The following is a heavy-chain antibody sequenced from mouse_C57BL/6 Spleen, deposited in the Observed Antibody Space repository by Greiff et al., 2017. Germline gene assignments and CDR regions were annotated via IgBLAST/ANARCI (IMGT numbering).Heavy chain of an antibody. J-gene: IGHJ2*01. CDR3: AIPSQFITTVVVPFDY. Sequence: QVQLQQPGAELVKPGASVKVSCKASGYTFTSYWMHWVKQRPGQGLEWIGRIHPSDSDTNYNQKFKGKATLTVDKSSSTAYMQLSSLTSEVSAVYYCAIPSQFITTVVVPFDYWGQGTTLTVSS. D-gene: IGHD1-1*01. CDR2: IHPSDSDT. V-gene: IGHV1-74*01. CDR1: GYTFTSYW.